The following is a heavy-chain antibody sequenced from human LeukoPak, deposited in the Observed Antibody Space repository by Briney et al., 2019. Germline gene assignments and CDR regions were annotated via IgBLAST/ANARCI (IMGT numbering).Heavy chain of an antibody. J-gene: IGHJ4*02. D-gene: IGHD1-26*01. CDR1: GFTFTSYW. CDR2: IKGDESST. CDR3: AREEWELLDY. V-gene: IGHV3-74*01. Sequence: ETGGSLRLSCAASGFTFTSYWIHWVRHAPGKGLVWVSRIKGDESSTNYADSVKGRFTISRDNAKNTVYLHMNSLRVEDAAVYYCAREEWELLDYWGQGTLVTVAS.